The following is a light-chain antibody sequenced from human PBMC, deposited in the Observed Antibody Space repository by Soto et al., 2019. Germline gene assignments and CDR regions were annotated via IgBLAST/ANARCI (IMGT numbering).Light chain of an antibody. J-gene: IGLJ2*01. Sequence: QSALTQPASVSGSPGQSITISCTGTSSDVGGYNYVSWYQQHPGKAPKLMIYDVSNRPSGVPDRFSGSKSGNTASLTVSGLQAEDEADYYCSSYAGSNSVVFGGGTKVTVL. CDR3: SSYAGSNSVV. CDR2: DVS. CDR1: SSDVGGYNY. V-gene: IGLV2-8*01.